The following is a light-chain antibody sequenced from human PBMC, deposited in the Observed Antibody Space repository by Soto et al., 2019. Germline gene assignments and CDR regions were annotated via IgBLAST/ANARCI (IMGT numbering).Light chain of an antibody. J-gene: IGLJ1*01. V-gene: IGLV2-14*03. Sequence: QSALTQPASVSGSPGQWITISCTGTSSDVGDYNSVSWYQQHPGKAPKLMIYDVTSRPSGISNRFSGSQSVNTASLTISGLQAEDEADYYCSSYTRSSAPNYVFGTGTKLTVL. CDR2: DVT. CDR1: SSDVGDYNS. CDR3: SSYTRSSAPNYV.